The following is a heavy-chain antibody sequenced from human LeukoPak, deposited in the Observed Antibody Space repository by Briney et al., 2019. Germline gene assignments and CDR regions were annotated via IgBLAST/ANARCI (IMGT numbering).Heavy chain of an antibody. D-gene: IGHD2-8*01. V-gene: IGHV3-7*01. Sequence: GGSLRLSCAASGFTFSSYWMSWVRQAPGKGLEWVANIKQDGSEKYYVDSVKGRFTISRDNAKNSLYLQMNSLRAEDTAVYYCASALQVYSIVLMVYATYNRFDPWGQGTLVTVSS. CDR3: ASALQVYSIVLMVYATYNRFDP. CDR2: IKQDGSEK. CDR1: GFTFSSYW. J-gene: IGHJ5*02.